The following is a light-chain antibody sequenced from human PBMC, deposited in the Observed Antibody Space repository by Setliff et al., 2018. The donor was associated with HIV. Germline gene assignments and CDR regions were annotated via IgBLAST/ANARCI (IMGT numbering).Light chain of an antibody. CDR1: SSDVGSYNL. CDR2: EVS. CDR3: CSYAGRYTPYV. Sequence: QAVVTQPASVSGSPGQSITLSCTGTSSDVGSYNLVSWFQQHPGKAPKLIIYEVSKRPSGVSSRFSGSKSGNTASLTISGLQAEDEADYYCCSYAGRYTPYVFGTGTKVTVL. V-gene: IGLV2-23*02. J-gene: IGLJ1*01.